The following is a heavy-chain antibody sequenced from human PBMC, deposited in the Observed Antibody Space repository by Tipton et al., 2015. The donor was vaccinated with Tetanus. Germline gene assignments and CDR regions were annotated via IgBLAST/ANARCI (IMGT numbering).Heavy chain of an antibody. CDR1: GYTFTHYG. V-gene: IGHV1-18*01. J-gene: IGHJ5*02. CDR2: ISPFNENV. CDR3: ARGRGLGPHEYFEH. D-gene: IGHD3/OR15-3a*01. Sequence: QVQLVQSGAEVKKPGASVKVSCKASGYTFTHYGVNWVRQAPGQGLEWMGWISPFNENVNYAEKFQGRLTMTRDRSTATVYMDLRGLKSDDTAVYYCARGRGLGPHEYFEHWGQGTLVTVSS.